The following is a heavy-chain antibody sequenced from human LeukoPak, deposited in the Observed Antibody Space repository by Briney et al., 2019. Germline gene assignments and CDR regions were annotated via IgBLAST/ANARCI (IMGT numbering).Heavy chain of an antibody. CDR2: IYTSGST. D-gene: IGHD6-13*01. CDR1: GGSISSYY. V-gene: IGHV4-4*07. CDR3: ARDLHPGIAAAGLHYYGMDV. J-gene: IGHJ6*02. Sequence: SETLSLTCTVSGGSISSYYWSWIRQPAGKGLEWIGRIYTSGSTNYNPSLKSRVTMSVDTSKNQFSLKLSSVTAADTAVYYCARDLHPGIAAAGLHYYGMDVWGQGTTVTVSS.